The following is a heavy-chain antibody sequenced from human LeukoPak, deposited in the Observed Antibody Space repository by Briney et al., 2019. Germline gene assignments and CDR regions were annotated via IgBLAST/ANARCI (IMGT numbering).Heavy chain of an antibody. J-gene: IGHJ4*02. CDR3: THTGGYSSGFFDY. V-gene: IGHV4-34*01. CDR1: GGSFSGYY. D-gene: IGHD6-19*01. CDR2: INHSGST. Sequence: SETLSLTCAVYGGSFSGYYWSWIRQPPGKGLEWIGEINHSGSTNYNPSLKSRVTISVDTSKNQFSLKLSSVTAADTAVYYCTHTGGYSSGFFDYWGQGTLVTVSS.